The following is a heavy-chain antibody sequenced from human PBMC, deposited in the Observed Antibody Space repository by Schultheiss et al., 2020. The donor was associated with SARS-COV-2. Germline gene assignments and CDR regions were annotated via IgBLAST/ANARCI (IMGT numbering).Heavy chain of an antibody. CDR3: ARISGYSSGWYQGY. J-gene: IGHJ4*02. V-gene: IGHV4-4*07. CDR2: ISSSGST. D-gene: IGHD6-19*01. CDR1: GGSINSYY. Sequence: SETLSLTCTISGGSINSYYWSWIRQPAGKGLEWVGRISSSGSTNYNPSLKSRVTISVDTSKNQFSLKLSSVTAADTAVYYCARISGYSSGWYQGYWGQGTLVTVSS.